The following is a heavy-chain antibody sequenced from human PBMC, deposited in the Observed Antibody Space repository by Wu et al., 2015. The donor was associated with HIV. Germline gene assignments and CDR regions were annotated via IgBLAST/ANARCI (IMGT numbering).Heavy chain of an antibody. Sequence: QVQLVQSGAEVMRPGASVKVSCRASGYTFSSYFLHWVRQAPGQGLQWMGLINPSSGSTNYAQQFRGRVTMTRDSSTSTVYMELSSLRSVDTAVYYCARGGHRRLYDSSGYYFEYWGQGTLVTVSS. D-gene: IGHD3-22*01. J-gene: IGHJ4*02. CDR1: GYTFSSYF. V-gene: IGHV1-46*01. CDR3: ARGGHRRLYDSSGYYFEY. CDR2: INPSSGST.